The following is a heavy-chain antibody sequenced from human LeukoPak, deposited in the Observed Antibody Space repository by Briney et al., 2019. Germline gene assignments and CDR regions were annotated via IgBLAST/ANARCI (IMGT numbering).Heavy chain of an antibody. CDR1: GYTFTGYY. V-gene: IGHV1-2*06. D-gene: IGHD3-3*01. Sequence: GASVKVSCKASGYTFTGYYMHWVRQAPGQGLEWMGRINPNSGGTKYAQKFQGRVTMTRDTSTSTAYMELSRLRSDDTAVYYCTSTMYLRDFWSFDYWGQGTLVTVSS. CDR3: TSTMYLRDFWSFDY. CDR2: INPNSGGT. J-gene: IGHJ4*02.